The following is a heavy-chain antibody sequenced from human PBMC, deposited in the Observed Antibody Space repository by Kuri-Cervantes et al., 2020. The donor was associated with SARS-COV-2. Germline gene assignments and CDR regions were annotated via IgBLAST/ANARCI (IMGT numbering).Heavy chain of an antibody. D-gene: IGHD1-26*01. J-gene: IGHJ3*02. V-gene: IGHV4-38-2*01. CDR3: ARWELLFPSDAFDI. CDR1: GYSISSGYY. CDR2: IYHRGST. Sequence: SETLSLTCAVSGYSISSGYYWGWIRQPPGKGLEWIGSIYHRGSTYYNPSLKSRVTISVDTSKNQFSLKLSSVTAADTAVYYCARWELLFPSDAFDIWGQGTMVTVSS.